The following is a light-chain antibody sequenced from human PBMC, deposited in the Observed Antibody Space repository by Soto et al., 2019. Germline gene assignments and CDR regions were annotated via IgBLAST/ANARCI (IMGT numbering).Light chain of an antibody. CDR2: GAS. CDR3: QQYGSSPKT. CDR1: QSVSSSY. Sequence: EIVLTQSPGTLSLSPGERATLSCRASQSVSSSYLAWYQQKPGQAPRLLIYGASSRATGIPDRFSGSGSGTDFTLTIRRLEPEDFAVYYCQQYGSSPKTFREGTKVEIK. J-gene: IGKJ1*01. V-gene: IGKV3-20*01.